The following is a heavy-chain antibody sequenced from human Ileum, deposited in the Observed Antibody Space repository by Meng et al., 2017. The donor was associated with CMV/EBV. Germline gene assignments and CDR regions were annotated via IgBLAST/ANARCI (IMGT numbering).Heavy chain of an antibody. Sequence: GGSLRLSCAASGFSFDSYWMSWVRQVPGQVPEFVANINQDGSIKSYLESVKGRFTISRDNPKSSFYLQMNNLRPEDTAVYYCARDPGYSSFDYWGQGKVVTVSS. CDR3: ARDPGYSSFDY. J-gene: IGHJ4*02. V-gene: IGHV3-7*03. CDR2: INQDGSIK. D-gene: IGHD6-13*01. CDR1: GFSFDSYW.